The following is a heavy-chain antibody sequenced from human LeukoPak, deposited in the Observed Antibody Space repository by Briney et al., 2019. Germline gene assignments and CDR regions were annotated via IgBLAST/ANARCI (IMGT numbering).Heavy chain of an antibody. CDR3: ARDRDLPAANYYYYYGMDV. J-gene: IGHJ6*02. CDR1: GGTFSSYA. CDR2: TSAYNGNT. V-gene: IGHV1-18*01. D-gene: IGHD2-2*01. Sequence: ASVTVSRKASGGTFSSYAISWVRQAPGQGLEWMGWTSAYNGNTNYAQKLQGRVTMTTDTSTSTAYMELRSLRSDDTAVYYCARDRDLPAANYYYYYGMDVWGQGTTVTVSS.